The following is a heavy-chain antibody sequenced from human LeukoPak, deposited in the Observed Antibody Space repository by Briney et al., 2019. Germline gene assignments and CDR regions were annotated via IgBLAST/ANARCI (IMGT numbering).Heavy chain of an antibody. D-gene: IGHD3-10*01. J-gene: IGHJ4*02. CDR2: INHSGST. CDR3: ASMTPGGYYFDY. CDR1: GGSFSGYY. V-gene: IGHV4-34*01. Sequence: SETLSLTCAVYGGSFSGYYWSWIRQPPGKGLEWIGEINHSGSTNYNPSLKSRVTISVDTSKNQFSLKLSSVTAVDTAVYYCASMTPGGYYFDYWGQGTLVTVSS.